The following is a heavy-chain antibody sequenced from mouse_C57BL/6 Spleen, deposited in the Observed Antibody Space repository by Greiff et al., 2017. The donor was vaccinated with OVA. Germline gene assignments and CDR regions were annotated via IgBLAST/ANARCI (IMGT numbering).Heavy chain of an antibody. CDR1: GYAFSSSW. CDR3: ARDGYYWYFDV. J-gene: IGHJ1*03. Sequence: VQLVESGPELVKPGASVKISCKASGYAFSSSWMNWVKQRPGKGLEWIGRFYPGVGDTNYNGRFRGKAPLTADKSSSTAYMQLSSLTSEDSAVYFCARDGYYWYFDVWGTGTTVTVSS. CDR2: FYPGVGDT. D-gene: IGHD2-3*01. V-gene: IGHV1-82*01.